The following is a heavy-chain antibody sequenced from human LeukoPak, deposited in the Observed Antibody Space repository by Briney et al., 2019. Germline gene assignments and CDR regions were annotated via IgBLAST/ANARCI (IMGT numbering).Heavy chain of an antibody. V-gene: IGHV3-74*01. Sequence: GGSLRLSCAASGLTFSSHWMHWVRQAPGKGLVWVSRITNDGSSTTYADSVKGRFTISRDNSKNTLYLQMNSLRAEDTAVYYCAKGSRSIAVDNLCDYWGQGSLVTVSS. D-gene: IGHD6-19*01. J-gene: IGHJ4*02. CDR3: AKGSRSIAVDNLCDY. CDR1: GLTFSSHW. CDR2: ITNDGSST.